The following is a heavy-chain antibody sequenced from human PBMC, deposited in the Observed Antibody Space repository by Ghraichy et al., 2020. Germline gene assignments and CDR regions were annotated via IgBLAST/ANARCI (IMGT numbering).Heavy chain of an antibody. D-gene: IGHD6-19*01. V-gene: IGHV3-23*01. Sequence: GGSLRLSCAASGFTFSSYAMSWVRQAPGKGLEWVSAISGSGGRTHYADSVKGRFTISRDNSKNTLYLQTNSLRAEDTAVYYCAKDRFSSGYFYDYGMDVWGQGTTVTVSS. CDR3: AKDRFSSGYFYDYGMDV. J-gene: IGHJ6*02. CDR1: GFTFSSYA. CDR2: ISGSGGRT.